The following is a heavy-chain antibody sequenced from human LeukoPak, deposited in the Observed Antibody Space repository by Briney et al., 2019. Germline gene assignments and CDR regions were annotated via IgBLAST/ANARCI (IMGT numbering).Heavy chain of an antibody. D-gene: IGHD5-12*01. J-gene: IGHJ5*02. CDR3: ANGGRYSSGFDP. V-gene: IGHV3-23*01. Sequence: GGSLRLSCAASGFTFSSHAISWVRQAPGKGLEWVSAISGSGGNTYYADSVKGRFTISRDNSKNTLYLQINSLRAEDTAVYYCANGGRYSSGFDPWGQGTLVTVSS. CDR2: ISGSGGNT. CDR1: GFTFSSHA.